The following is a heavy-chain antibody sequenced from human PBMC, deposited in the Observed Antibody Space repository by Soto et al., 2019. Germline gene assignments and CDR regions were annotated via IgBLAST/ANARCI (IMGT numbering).Heavy chain of an antibody. J-gene: IGHJ5*02. CDR1: GGSISSGDYY. CDR2: IYYSGST. D-gene: IGHD3-3*01. V-gene: IGHV4-31*03. Sequence: QVQLQESGPGLVKPSQTLSLTCTVSGGSISSGDYYWSWIRQHPGKGLEWIGYIYYSGSTYYNPSLTSRGTLSVDXXKNQFSLKLSSVTAADTAVYYCARWWSGSRQGFDPWGQGTLVTVSS. CDR3: ARWWSGSRQGFDP.